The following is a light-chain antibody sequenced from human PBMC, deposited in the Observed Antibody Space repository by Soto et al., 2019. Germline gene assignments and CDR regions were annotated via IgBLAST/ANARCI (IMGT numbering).Light chain of an antibody. CDR3: SSYTSSSIYV. J-gene: IGLJ1*01. CDR2: DVS. V-gene: IGLV2-14*01. CDR1: SSDVGGYNY. Sequence: QSVLTQPASVSGSPGQSITISCTGTSSDVGGYNYVSWYQQHPGKAPKLMIYDVSNRPSGVSNRFSGSKSGNTASLTISGLQAEDEADYYCSSYTSSSIYVSGPGTKVPVL.